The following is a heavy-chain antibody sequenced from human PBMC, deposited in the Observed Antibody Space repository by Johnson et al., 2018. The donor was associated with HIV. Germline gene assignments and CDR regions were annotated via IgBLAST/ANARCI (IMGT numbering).Heavy chain of an antibody. Sequence: LVESGGGVVKPGESLRLSCAASGFIFSDYYMTWIRQAPGTGLEWISYISSSGATIYYADSVKGRFTISMDNSKSSLYLQMNSLRAEDTAVYYCAKDQGHYYDSSGYYYVGAFDIWGQGTMVTVSS. CDR1: GFIFSDYY. J-gene: IGHJ3*02. CDR2: ISSSGATI. D-gene: IGHD3-22*01. V-gene: IGHV3-11*04. CDR3: AKDQGHYYDSSGYYYVGAFDI.